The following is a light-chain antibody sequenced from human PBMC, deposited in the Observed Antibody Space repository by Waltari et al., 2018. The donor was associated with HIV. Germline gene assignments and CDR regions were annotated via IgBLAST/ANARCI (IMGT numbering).Light chain of an antibody. V-gene: IGLV2-11*01. Sequence: QSALTQPRSVSGSPVHSVTLSCTATSSDVDRYNYVHWYQQHPGKDPKLMISDVSKRPSGVPARFSGSKSGNTASLTSSGLQAEAEADSYCCSYAGSYTFCVFGGGPKLTVL. CDR1: SSDVDRYNY. CDR3: CSYAGSYTFCV. CDR2: DVS. J-gene: IGLJ3*02.